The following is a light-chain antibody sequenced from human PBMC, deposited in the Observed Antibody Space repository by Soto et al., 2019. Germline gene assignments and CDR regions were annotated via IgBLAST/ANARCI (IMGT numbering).Light chain of an antibody. V-gene: IGKV3-20*01. J-gene: IGKJ5*01. CDR3: QQYGSSPIT. CDR1: QSVSFTS. Sequence: EIVLTQSPGTLSLSPGERATLSCRASQSVSFTSLAWYQQKPGQAPSLLIYSASSRATAIPDRFSGSGSGTDFTLTISRLEPEDFAVYYCQQYGSSPITFGQGTRLEIK. CDR2: SAS.